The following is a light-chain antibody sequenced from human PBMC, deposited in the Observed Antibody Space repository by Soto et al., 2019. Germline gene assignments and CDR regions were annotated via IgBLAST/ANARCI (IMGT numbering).Light chain of an antibody. V-gene: IGLV2-8*01. J-gene: IGLJ2*01. CDR1: SSDVGGNNY. CDR3: SSYAGSNSVI. Sequence: QSALTQPPSASGSPGQSVAISCTGTSSDVGGNNYVSWYQQHPGKAPKLLVYEVTKRPAGVPDRFSGSKSGNTASLTVSGLQAEDGADYYCSSYAGSNSVIFGGGTKLTVL. CDR2: EVT.